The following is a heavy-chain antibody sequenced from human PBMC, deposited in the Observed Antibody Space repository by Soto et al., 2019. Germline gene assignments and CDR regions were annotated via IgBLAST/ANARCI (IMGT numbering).Heavy chain of an antibody. D-gene: IGHD3-9*01. CDR3: AKDQAAYDILTGPFDY. CDR2: ISYDGSNK. CDR1: GFTFSSYG. J-gene: IGHJ4*02. V-gene: IGHV3-30*18. Sequence: GGSLRLSCAASGFTFSSYGMHWVRQAPGKGLEWVAVISYDGSNKYYADSVKGRFTISRDNSKNTLYLQMNSLRAEDTAVYYCAKDQAAYDILTGPFDYWGQGTLVTVSS.